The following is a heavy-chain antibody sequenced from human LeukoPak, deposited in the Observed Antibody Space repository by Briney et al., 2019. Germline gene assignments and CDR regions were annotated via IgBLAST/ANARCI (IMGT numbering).Heavy chain of an antibody. V-gene: IGHV3-74*03. CDR2: INGDGSSI. J-gene: IGHJ3*02. D-gene: IGHD1-14*01. CDR3: ARGTDRIPRSAFDI. CDR1: GLTYRNYW. Sequence: PGGSLRLSCAASGLTYRNYWMHWVRQAPGKGLEWVSRINGDGSSITSVDSVKGRFTISRDNAKNTLHLQMNSLRVEDTAVYYCARGTDRIPRSAFDIWGQGTLVTVSS.